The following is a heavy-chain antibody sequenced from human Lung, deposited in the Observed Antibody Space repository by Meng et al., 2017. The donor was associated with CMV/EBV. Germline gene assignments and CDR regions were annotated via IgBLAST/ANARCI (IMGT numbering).Heavy chain of an antibody. CDR1: GFTFSGYA. CDR2: LRYDGSNK. D-gene: IGHD1-26*01. J-gene: IGHJ4*02. Sequence: GGSLRLXXAASGFTFSGYAMHWVRQAPGKGLEWVSFLRYDGSNKHYADSVKGRFTISRDNSENTLYLQMNSLRPEDAAVYYCAKTGSGSYVDSWGQGTLVTVSS. V-gene: IGHV3-30*02. CDR3: AKTGSGSYVDS.